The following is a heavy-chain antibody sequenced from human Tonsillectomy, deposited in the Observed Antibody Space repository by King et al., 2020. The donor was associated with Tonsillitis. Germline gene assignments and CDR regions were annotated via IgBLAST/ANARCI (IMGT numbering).Heavy chain of an antibody. D-gene: IGHD6-19*01. CDR3: ARDRAVSGIDY. CDR2: IYYSGST. V-gene: IGHV4-59*01. Sequence: QVQLQESGPGLVKPSETLSLTCTVSGGSISSYYWSWIRQPPGKGLEWIGYIYYSGSTNYNPSLKSRVTISVDTSKNQFSLKRSSVTAADTAVYYCARDRAVSGIDYWGQGTLVTVSS. CDR1: GGSISSYY. J-gene: IGHJ4*02.